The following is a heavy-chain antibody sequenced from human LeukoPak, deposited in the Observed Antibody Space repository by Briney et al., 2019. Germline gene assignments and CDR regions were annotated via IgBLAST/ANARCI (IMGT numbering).Heavy chain of an antibody. V-gene: IGHV4-59*12. D-gene: IGHD4-17*01. CDR2: IYNSGST. J-gene: IGHJ4*02. CDR3: ARGGATVVTPYYFDY. Sequence: TSETLSLTCTVSGGSISSYYWSWIRQPPGKGLEWIGYIYNSGSTNYNPSLKTRVTISVDTSKNQFSLKPSSVTAADTAVYYCARGGATVVTPYYFDYWGQGTLVTVSS. CDR1: GGSISSYY.